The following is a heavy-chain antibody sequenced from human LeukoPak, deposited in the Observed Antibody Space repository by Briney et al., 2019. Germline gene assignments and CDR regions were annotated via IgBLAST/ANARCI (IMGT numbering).Heavy chain of an antibody. CDR1: GYTFSSYW. J-gene: IGHJ6*02. CDR3: AKALAYCGGDCNYSYGMDV. CDR2: IDTDGSIT. Sequence: GGSLRLSCAASGYTFSSYWMHWVRQAPGKGLVWVSRIDTDGSITSYADSVKGRFTISRDNAKNTLYPQMDSLRAEDTAVYYCAKALAYCGGDCNYSYGMDVWGQGTTVTVSS. D-gene: IGHD2-21*02. V-gene: IGHV3-74*01.